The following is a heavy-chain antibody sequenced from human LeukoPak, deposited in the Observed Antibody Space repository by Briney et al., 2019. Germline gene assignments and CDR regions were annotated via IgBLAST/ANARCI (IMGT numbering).Heavy chain of an antibody. CDR3: ARDPCDHSDSSAYCGVGSYFDY. J-gene: IGHJ4*02. V-gene: IGHV4-39*07. Sequence: PSETLSLTCTVSGGSISSSSYYWGWIRQPPGKGLEWIGSIYYSGSTYYNPSLKSRVTISVDTSKNQFSLKLRSVTAADTAVYYCARDPCDHSDSSAYCGVGSYFDYWGQGTLVTVSS. CDR1: GGSISSSSYY. CDR2: IYYSGST. D-gene: IGHD3-22*01.